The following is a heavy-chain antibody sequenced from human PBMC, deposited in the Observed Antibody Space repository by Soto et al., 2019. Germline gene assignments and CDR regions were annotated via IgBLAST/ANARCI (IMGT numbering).Heavy chain of an antibody. CDR1: GFTLSTYG. CDR2: MSYDGTKE. V-gene: IGHV3-30*03. D-gene: IGHD3-3*01. Sequence: HPGGSLRLSCAASGFTLSTYGMHWVRQAPGKGLEWVAAMSYDGTKEYYADSVKGRFTISRDNSRKKLFLQLNSLRAKDTAVYYCGVLAVLAWGQGTRVAVSA. CDR3: GVLAVLA. J-gene: IGHJ5*02.